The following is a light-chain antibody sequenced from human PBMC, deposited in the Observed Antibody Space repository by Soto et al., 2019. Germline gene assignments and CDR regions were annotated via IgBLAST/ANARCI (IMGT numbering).Light chain of an antibody. J-gene: IGLJ2*01. V-gene: IGLV2-8*01. CDR2: EVS. CDR1: SSDVGGYNY. CDR3: SSYAGNNNLV. Sequence: QSALTQPPSASGSPGQSVTISCTGTSSDVGGYNYVSWYQQHPGKAPKLMIYEVSERPSGVPDRFSGSKSGNTASLTVSGLQAEDEADYYCSSYAGNNNLVFGGVTALTVL.